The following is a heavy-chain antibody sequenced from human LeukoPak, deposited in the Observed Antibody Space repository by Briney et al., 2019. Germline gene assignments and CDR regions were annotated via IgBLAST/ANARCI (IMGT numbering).Heavy chain of an antibody. CDR3: ARVREGGNYWGYYYYMDV. CDR1: GYTFTGYS. D-gene: IGHD1-26*01. Sequence: GASVKVSCKASGYTFTGYSMHWVRQAPGQGLEWMGWVNPNSGGTIYAQKFQGRVTMTRDTSVNTAYMELTRLRSDDTAVYYCARVREGGNYWGYYYYMDVWGKGTTVTVSS. CDR2: VNPNSGGT. J-gene: IGHJ6*03. V-gene: IGHV1-2*02.